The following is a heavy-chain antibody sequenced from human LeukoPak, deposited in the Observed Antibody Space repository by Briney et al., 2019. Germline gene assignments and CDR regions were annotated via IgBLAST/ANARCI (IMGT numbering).Heavy chain of an antibody. J-gene: IGHJ4*02. Sequence: GGSLRLSCAASGFTFSSYSMNWVRQAPGKGLEWVSSISSSSSYIYYADSVKGRFTISRDNPKNSLYLQMNFLRAEDTAVYYCARGGATRGRFENWGQGTLVTVSS. V-gene: IGHV3-21*01. D-gene: IGHD1-26*01. CDR1: GFTFSSYS. CDR3: ARGGATRGRFEN. CDR2: ISSSSSYI.